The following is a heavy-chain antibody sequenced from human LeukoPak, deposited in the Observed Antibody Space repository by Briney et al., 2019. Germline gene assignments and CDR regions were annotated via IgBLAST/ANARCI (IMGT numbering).Heavy chain of an antibody. V-gene: IGHV4-59*01. CDR3: ARGAFEDTAMVLSY. CDR1: GGSISSYY. J-gene: IGHJ4*02. Sequence: SETLSLTCTVSGGSISSYYWSWLRQPPGKGLEWIGYIYYSGSTNYNPSLKSRVTISVDTSKNQFSLKLSSVTAADTAVYYCARGAFEDTAMVLSYWGQGTLVTVSS. CDR2: IYYSGST. D-gene: IGHD5-18*01.